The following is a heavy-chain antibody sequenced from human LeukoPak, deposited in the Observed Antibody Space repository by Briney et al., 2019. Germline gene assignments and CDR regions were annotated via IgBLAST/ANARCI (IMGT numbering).Heavy chain of an antibody. Sequence: PGGSLRLSCAASGFTFSNYGMSWVRQAPGKGLEWVSAISGSGGSTYYADSVRGRFTISRDNSKNTLYLQMNSLRAEDTAVYYCAKDRGRAVAGSEFDYWGQGTLVTVSS. CDR3: AKDRGRAVAGSEFDY. CDR2: ISGSGGST. V-gene: IGHV3-23*01. CDR1: GFTFSNYG. J-gene: IGHJ4*02. D-gene: IGHD6-19*01.